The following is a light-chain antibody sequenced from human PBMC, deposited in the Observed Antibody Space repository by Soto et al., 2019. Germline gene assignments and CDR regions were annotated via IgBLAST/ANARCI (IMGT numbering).Light chain of an antibody. CDR3: QQSYTTPST. V-gene: IGKV1-39*01. CDR2: GAT. Sequence: DIPMTQSPSSLSASVGDRVTITCRASQNISYYLNWFQQKSGKAPNLLLYGATTLHIGVPSRFSGSGSGTDFSPTISSLQPEDFSGYYCQQSYTTPSTFGQGSNVDVK. J-gene: IGKJ1*01. CDR1: QNISYY.